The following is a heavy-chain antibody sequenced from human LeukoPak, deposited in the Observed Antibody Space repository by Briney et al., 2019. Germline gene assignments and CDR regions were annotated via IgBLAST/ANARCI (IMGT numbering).Heavy chain of an antibody. D-gene: IGHD5-18*01. CDR3: ARGGYSYSDY. J-gene: IGHJ4*02. CDR1: GFTFSSYE. CDR2: ISSSGSTI. V-gene: IGHV3-48*03. Sequence: PGGSLRLSCAASGFTFSSYEMNWVRQAPGKGLEWVSYISSSGSTIYYADSVKGRFTISRDNAKNSLYLQMNSLRAGDTAVYYCARGGYSYSDYWGQGTLVTVSS.